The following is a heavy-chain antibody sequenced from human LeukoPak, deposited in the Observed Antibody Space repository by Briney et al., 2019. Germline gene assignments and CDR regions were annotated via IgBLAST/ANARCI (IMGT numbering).Heavy chain of an antibody. CDR1: GGTFNSYA. CDR3: ARGTGIQLEVFDY. D-gene: IGHD5-18*01. Sequence: SVKVSCKASGGTFNSYAISWVRQAPGQGLEWMGGIIPIFGTANYAQKFQGRVTITADESTSTAYMELSSLRSEDTAVYYCARGTGIQLEVFDYWGQGTLVTVSS. CDR2: IIPIFGTA. J-gene: IGHJ4*02. V-gene: IGHV1-69*01.